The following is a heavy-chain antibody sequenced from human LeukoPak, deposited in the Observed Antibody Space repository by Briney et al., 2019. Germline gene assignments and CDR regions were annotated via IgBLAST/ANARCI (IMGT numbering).Heavy chain of an antibody. D-gene: IGHD3-22*01. V-gene: IGHV3-21*01. CDR2: ISSSGSDK. CDR3: ARDLGRSGYYTIDAFDV. Sequence: GGSLRLSCAASGFIFNTYSMNWVRQAPGEGLEWVSSISSSGSDKYYADSAKGRFTIPRDNAKNSLYLQMSSLRAEDTAVYYCARDLGRSGYYTIDAFDVWGLGTVVTVSS. CDR1: GFIFNTYS. J-gene: IGHJ3*01.